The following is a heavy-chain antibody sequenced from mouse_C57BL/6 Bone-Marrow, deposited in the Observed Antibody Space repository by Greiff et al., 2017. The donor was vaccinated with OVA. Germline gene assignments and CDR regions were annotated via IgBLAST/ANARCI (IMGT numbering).Heavy chain of an antibody. Sequence: VQLQQPGAELVKPGASVKMSCKASGYTFTSYWITWVKQRPGQGLEWIGDIYPGSGSTNYNEKFKSKATLTVDTSSSPAYMQLSSLTSEDSAVYYCARSITTVVAHWYFDVWGTGTTVTVSS. J-gene: IGHJ1*03. V-gene: IGHV1-55*01. CDR2: IYPGSGST. CDR1: GYTFTSYW. D-gene: IGHD1-1*01. CDR3: ARSITTVVAHWYFDV.